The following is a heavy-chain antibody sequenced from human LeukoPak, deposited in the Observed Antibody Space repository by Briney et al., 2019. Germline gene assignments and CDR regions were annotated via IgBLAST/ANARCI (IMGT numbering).Heavy chain of an antibody. D-gene: IGHD3-9*01. Sequence: SETLSLTCTVSGGSISSGSYYWSWIRQPAGKGLEWIGRIYTSGSTNYNPSLKSRVTISVDTSKNQFSLKLSSVTAADTAVYYCAREYYDILTGWELDYWGQGTLVTVSS. CDR3: AREYYDILTGWELDY. CDR1: GGSISSGSYY. CDR2: IYTSGST. J-gene: IGHJ4*02. V-gene: IGHV4-61*02.